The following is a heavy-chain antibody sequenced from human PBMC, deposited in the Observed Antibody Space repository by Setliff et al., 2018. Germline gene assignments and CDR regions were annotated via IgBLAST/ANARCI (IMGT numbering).Heavy chain of an antibody. CDR1: GYTFSDYW. J-gene: IGHJ4*02. D-gene: IGHD2-15*01. Sequence: PGESLKISCRGSGYTFSDYWIGWVRQMPGKGLGWMGIIYPGDSDTRYSPSFQGQVTFSADKSISTAYLQWSSLKASGTATYYCARVVGADGIGIDYWGQGTVVTVS. CDR3: ARVVGADGIGIDY. V-gene: IGHV5-51*01. CDR2: IYPGDSDT.